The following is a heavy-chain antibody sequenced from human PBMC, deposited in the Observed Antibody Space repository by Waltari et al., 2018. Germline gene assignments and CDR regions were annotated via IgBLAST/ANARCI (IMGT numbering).Heavy chain of an antibody. CDR3: ARDGNRGSSGYYAFDY. Sequence: QLQLQESGPGLVKPSETLSLTCTVSGGSISSSSYYWGWIRQPPGKGLEWIGNIYYSGSTYYNPSLKSRLTISVDTSKNQFSLKLSSVTAADTAVYYCARDGNRGSSGYYAFDYWGQGTLVTVS. V-gene: IGHV4-39*07. J-gene: IGHJ4*02. D-gene: IGHD3-22*01. CDR1: GGSISSSSYY. CDR2: IYYSGST.